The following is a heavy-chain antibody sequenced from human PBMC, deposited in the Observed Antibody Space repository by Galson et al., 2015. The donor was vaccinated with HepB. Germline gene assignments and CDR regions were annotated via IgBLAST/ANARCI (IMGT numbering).Heavy chain of an antibody. V-gene: IGHV3-33*06. Sequence: SLRLSCAASGFTFSSYGMHWVRQAPGKGLEWVAVIWYDGSNKYYADSVKGRFTISRDNSKNTLYLQMNSLRAEDTAVYYCAKTPRRGITMVRGVIIDNYFDYWGQGTLVTVSS. J-gene: IGHJ4*02. CDR1: GFTFSSYG. CDR2: IWYDGSNK. CDR3: AKTPRRGITMVRGVIIDNYFDY. D-gene: IGHD3-10*01.